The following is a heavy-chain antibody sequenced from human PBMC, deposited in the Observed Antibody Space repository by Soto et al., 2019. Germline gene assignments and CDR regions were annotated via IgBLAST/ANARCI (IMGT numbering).Heavy chain of an antibody. CDR2: IYHSGST. J-gene: IGHJ5*02. V-gene: IGHV4-30-2*01. CDR3: ARAPGYSGNWFDP. CDR1: GGSISSGGYS. Sequence: QLQLQASGSGLVKPSQTLSLTCAVSGGSISSGGYSWSWIRQPPGKGLEWIGYIYHSGSTYYNPSLKSRVTISVDRSKNQFSLKLSSVTAADTAVYYCARAPGYSGNWFDPWGQGTLVTVSS. D-gene: IGHD1-26*01.